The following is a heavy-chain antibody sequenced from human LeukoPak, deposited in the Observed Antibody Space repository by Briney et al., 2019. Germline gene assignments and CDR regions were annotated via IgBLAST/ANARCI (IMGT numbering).Heavy chain of an antibody. CDR2: INSDGSST. Sequence: GGSLRLSCAASGFTFSSYWMHWVRQAPGKGLVWVSRINSDGSSTCYADSVKGRFTISRDNAKNTLYLQMNSLRAEDTAVYYCAKDKGESGYFDYWGQGTLVTVSS. J-gene: IGHJ4*02. D-gene: IGHD1-26*01. CDR1: GFTFSSYW. CDR3: AKDKGESGYFDY. V-gene: IGHV3-74*01.